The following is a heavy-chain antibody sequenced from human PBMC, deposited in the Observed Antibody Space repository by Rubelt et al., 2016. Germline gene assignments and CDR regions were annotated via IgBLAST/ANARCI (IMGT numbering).Heavy chain of an antibody. J-gene: IGHJ4*02. Sequence: QLQMQESGPGLVKPSETLSLTCTVSGGSISRSNYYWAWIRQPPGKGLEWIGTVYSTGTTSYNPPLKSRVTMSIDTSKNQFSLNLNSVTAADTAVYYCSVLPDFDYWGQGTLVTVSS. V-gene: IGHV4-39*01. D-gene: IGHD4/OR15-4a*01. CDR1: GGSISRSNYY. CDR2: VYSTGTT. CDR3: SVLPDFDY.